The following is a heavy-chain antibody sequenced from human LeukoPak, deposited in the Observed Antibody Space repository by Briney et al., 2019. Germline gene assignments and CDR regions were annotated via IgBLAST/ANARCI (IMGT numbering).Heavy chain of an antibody. D-gene: IGHD3-10*01. CDR1: GFTFSSYA. CDR3: ARSSAGVRGVDFDY. J-gene: IGHJ4*02. CDR2: IRGSGDST. Sequence: PGGPLRLSCAASGFTFSSYAMTWVRQAPGRGLEWVSTIRGSGDSTYYADSVKGRFTISRDNSRNTLYLQMNSLRAEDTAVYYCARSSAGVRGVDFDYWGQGTLVTVSS. V-gene: IGHV3-23*01.